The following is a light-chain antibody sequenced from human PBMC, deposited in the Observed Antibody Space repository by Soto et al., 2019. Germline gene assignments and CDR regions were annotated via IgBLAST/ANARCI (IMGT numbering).Light chain of an antibody. CDR3: QQYGSSPYT. CDR1: KRVSSRT. Sequence: EMWLSQSQAPLPFSPGERAPFPCRASKRVSSRTLAWYQQKPGQAPRLPIYGESSRATGIPDRFSGSGSGTDFTLSISRLETEDFAVYYCQQYGSSPYTFGQGTKLEIK. V-gene: IGKV3-20*01. J-gene: IGKJ2*01. CDR2: GES.